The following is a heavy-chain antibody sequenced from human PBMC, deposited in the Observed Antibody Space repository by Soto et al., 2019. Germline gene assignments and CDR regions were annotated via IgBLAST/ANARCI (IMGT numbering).Heavy chain of an antibody. D-gene: IGHD6-6*01. Sequence: QVPLVGSGGGLVKPGGSLRLSCAASGFTFSDYYMIWILQAPGQGLEWVSYISSGAITIYYADSVKGRFTISRVNAKNSLYLQMNTLRAEDTAVYYCAGQYSSSSVEFWGQGTLVTVSS. CDR3: AGQYSSSSVEF. J-gene: IGHJ4*02. CDR2: ISSGAITI. V-gene: IGHV3-11*01. CDR1: GFTFSDYY.